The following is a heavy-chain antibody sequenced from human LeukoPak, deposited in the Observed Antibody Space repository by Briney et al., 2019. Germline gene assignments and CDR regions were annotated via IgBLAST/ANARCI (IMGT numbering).Heavy chain of an antibody. J-gene: IGHJ4*02. V-gene: IGHV3-72*01. Sequence: GGSLRLSCAASGFTFSDHYMDWVRQAPGKGLEWVGRTRNKANGYTTEYAASVEGRFTISRDDSKNLLYLQMNSLKTEDTAVYYCARSSGGSSRKIDYWGQGTLVTVSS. D-gene: IGHD1-26*01. CDR1: GFTFSDHY. CDR3: ARSSGGSSRKIDY. CDR2: TRNKANGYTT.